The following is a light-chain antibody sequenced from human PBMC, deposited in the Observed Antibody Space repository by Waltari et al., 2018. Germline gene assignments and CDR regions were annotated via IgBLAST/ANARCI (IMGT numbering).Light chain of an antibody. V-gene: IGKV1-5*01. CDR3: QQYNTYPYT. CDR1: QTMNKW. J-gene: IGKJ2*01. Sequence: LPAYSGYKVTITCRASQTMNKWLAWYQQKPGKAPSLLIFDASSLQSGVPFRFSGSGSGTEFTLTISSLQPDDYATYYCQQYNTYPYTFGQGTKLEIK. CDR2: DAS.